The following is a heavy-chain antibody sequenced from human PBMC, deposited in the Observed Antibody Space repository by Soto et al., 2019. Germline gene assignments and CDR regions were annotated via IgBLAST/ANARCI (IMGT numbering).Heavy chain of an antibody. J-gene: IGHJ3*02. Sequence: AETLSLTCSVSGVAICSHFWIWSRQAPGKGPELVGYIYHTVNTKYNPALKSRFTISMDTSKNQLSLQLSSVTAADTAVYYCARLQYTVVTALDIWGQGTMVTVSS. D-gene: IGHD2-15*01. V-gene: IGHV4-59*11. CDR3: ARLQYTVVTALDI. CDR2: IYHTVNT. CDR1: GVAICSHF.